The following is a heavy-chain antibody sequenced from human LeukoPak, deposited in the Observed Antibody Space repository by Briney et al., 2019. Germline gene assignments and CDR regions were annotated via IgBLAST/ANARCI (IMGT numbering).Heavy chain of an antibody. CDR2: IYPRDGST. CDR1: GYSFTSNY. V-gene: IGHV1-46*01. J-gene: IGHJ4*02. CDR3: ARDQEAFDY. Sequence: ASVKVSCKASGYSFTSNYIHWVRQAPGQGLEWIGTIYPRDGSTSYAQKFQGRVTVTRDTSTSTVHMELSGLRSEDTAVYYCARDQEAFDYWGQGTLVTVSS.